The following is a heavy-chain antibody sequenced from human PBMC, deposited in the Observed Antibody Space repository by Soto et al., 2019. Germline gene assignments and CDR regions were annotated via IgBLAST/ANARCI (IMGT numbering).Heavy chain of an antibody. CDR2: IYYSGST. J-gene: IGHJ3*02. CDR3: AVWFGELLDAFDI. CDR1: GGSISSYY. Sequence: TSETLSLTCTVSGGSISSYYWSWIRQPPGKGLEWIGYIYYSGSTNYNPSLKSRVTISVDTSKNQFSLKLSSVTAADTAVYYCAVWFGELLDAFDIWGQGTMVTVSS. D-gene: IGHD3-10*01. V-gene: IGHV4-59*12.